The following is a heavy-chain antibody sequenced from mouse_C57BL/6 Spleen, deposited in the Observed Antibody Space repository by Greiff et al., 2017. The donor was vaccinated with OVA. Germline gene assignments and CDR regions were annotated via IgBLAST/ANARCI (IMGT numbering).Heavy chain of an antibody. CDR1: GFTFSSYG. Sequence: EVNLVESGGDLVKPGGSLKLSCAASGFTFSSYGMSWVRQTPDKRLEWVATISSGGSYTYYPDSVKGRFTISRDNAKNTLYLQMSSLKSEDTAMYYCARHVDDYDFDYWGQGTTLTVSS. CDR3: ARHVDDYDFDY. V-gene: IGHV5-6*01. D-gene: IGHD2-4*01. J-gene: IGHJ2*01. CDR2: ISSGGSYT.